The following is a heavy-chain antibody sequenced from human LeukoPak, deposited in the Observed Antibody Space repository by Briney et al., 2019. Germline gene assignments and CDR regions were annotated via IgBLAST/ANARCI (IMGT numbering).Heavy chain of an antibody. CDR2: ISSSSSYI. J-gene: IGHJ6*02. CDR3: TAPRGTGYGMDV. CDR1: GFTFSSYS. Sequence: PGGSLRLSCAASGFTFSSYSMNWVRQAPGKGLEWVSSISSSSSYIYYADSVKGRFTISRDNAKNSLYLQMNSLRAEDTAVYYCTAPRGTGYGMDVWGQGTTVTVSS. D-gene: IGHD1-1*01. V-gene: IGHV3-21*01.